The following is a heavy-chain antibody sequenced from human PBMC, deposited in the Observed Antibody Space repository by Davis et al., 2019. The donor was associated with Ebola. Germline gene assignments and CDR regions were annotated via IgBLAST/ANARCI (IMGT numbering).Heavy chain of an antibody. CDR2: IFYTGSA. CDR3: SERGSSV. Sequence: PSETLSLTCTVSGVSISRHYWSWIRQPPGKRLEWIGSIFYTGSAYYNSSLASRATISVDTSKNQFSLKLTSVTAADTAMYYSSERGSSVWGQGALVTVSS. CDR1: GVSISRHY. J-gene: IGHJ4*02. V-gene: IGHV4-59*03. D-gene: IGHD3-10*01.